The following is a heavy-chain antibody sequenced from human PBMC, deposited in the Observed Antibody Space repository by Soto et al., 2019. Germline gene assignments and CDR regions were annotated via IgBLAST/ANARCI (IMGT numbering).Heavy chain of an antibody. V-gene: IGHV3-74*01. CDR1: GFIFSKAW. D-gene: IGHD6-6*01. J-gene: IGHJ4*02. CDR2: INSDGSST. Sequence: GGSLRLSCAASGFIFSKAWMNWVRQAPGKGLEWVSWINSDGSSTSYADSVKGRFTISRDNAKNTLYLQMNSLRAEDTAVYYCASGGSSLNFDSWGQGTLVTVSS. CDR3: ASGGSSLNFDS.